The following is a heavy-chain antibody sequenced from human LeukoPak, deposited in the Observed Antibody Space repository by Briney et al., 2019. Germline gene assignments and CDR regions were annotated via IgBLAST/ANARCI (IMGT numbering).Heavy chain of an antibody. V-gene: IGHV3-33*08. D-gene: IGHD6-19*01. CDR2: IWYDGSNK. CDR1: GFTFSSYG. J-gene: IGHJ4*02. CDR3: ARDPGIAVAGTYINYFDY. Sequence: GGSLRLSCAASGFTFSSYGMHWVRQAPGKGLEWVAVIWYDGSNKYYADSVKGRFTTSRDNSKNTLYLQMNSLRAEDTAVYYCARDPGIAVAGTYINYFDYWGQGTLVTVSS.